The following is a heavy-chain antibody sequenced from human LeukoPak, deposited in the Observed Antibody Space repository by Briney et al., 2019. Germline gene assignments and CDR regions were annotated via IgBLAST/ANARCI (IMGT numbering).Heavy chain of an antibody. J-gene: IGHJ4*02. CDR3: AKDGCSSTSCYIDY. CDR1: GFTFSSYG. Sequence: PGGSLRLSCAASGFTFSSYGMHWVRQAPGKGLEWVAFIRYDGSNKYYADSVKGRFTISRDNSKNTLYLQMNSLRAEDTAVYYCAKDGCSSTSCYIDYWGQGTLVTVSS. CDR2: IRYDGSNK. D-gene: IGHD2-2*02. V-gene: IGHV3-30*02.